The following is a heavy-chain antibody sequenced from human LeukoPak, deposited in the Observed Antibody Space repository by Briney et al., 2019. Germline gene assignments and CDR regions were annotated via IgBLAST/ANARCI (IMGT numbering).Heavy chain of an antibody. CDR1: GGSISSSSYY. J-gene: IGHJ4*02. V-gene: IGHV4-39*07. CDR2: IYYSGST. D-gene: IGHD1-26*01. Sequence: SETLSLTCTVSGGSISSSSYYWGWIRQPPGKGLEWIGSIYYSGSTYYNPSLKSRVTISLDTSKNEFSLKVSSVTAADTAVYYCARCLSGSYTELDYWGQGTLVTVSS. CDR3: ARCLSGSYTELDY.